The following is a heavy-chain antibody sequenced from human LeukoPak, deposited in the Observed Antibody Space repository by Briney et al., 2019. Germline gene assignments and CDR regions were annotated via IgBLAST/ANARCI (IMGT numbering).Heavy chain of an antibody. CDR3: AKEYYYYYYMDV. V-gene: IGHV3-21*04. J-gene: IGHJ6*03. CDR2: ISSSSSYI. CDR1: GFTFSSYT. Sequence: GGSLRLSCAASGFTFSSYTMNWVRQAPGKGLEWVSSISSSSSYIYYADSVKGRFTISRDNSKNTLYLQMNSLRAEDTAVYYCAKEYYYYYYMDVWGKGTTVTVSS.